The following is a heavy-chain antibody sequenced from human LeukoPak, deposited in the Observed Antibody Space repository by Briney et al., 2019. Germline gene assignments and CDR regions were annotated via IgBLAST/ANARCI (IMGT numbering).Heavy chain of an antibody. D-gene: IGHD6-13*01. Sequence: GGSLRLSCAASGFTFDDYAMHWVRQAPGKGLEWVSGISWNSGSIGYADSVKGRFTISRDNAKNSLYLQMNSLRAEDMALYYCVKERSTTGYFEDWGQGTLVTVSS. V-gene: IGHV3-9*03. CDR2: ISWNSGSI. J-gene: IGHJ4*02. CDR3: VKERSTTGYFED. CDR1: GFTFDDYA.